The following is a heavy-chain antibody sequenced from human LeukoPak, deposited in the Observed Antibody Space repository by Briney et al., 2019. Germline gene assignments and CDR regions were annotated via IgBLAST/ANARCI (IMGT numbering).Heavy chain of an antibody. D-gene: IGHD6-13*01. CDR1: GYTFTSYD. J-gene: IGHJ4*02. Sequence: ASVKVSCKASGYTFTSYDINWVRQATGQGLEWMGWMNPNSGNTGYAQKFQGRVTMTRNTSISTAYMDLNSLRSEDTAVYYCARGSLRQQLVPGYWGQGTLVTVSS. CDR3: ARGSLRQQLVPGY. CDR2: MNPNSGNT. V-gene: IGHV1-8*01.